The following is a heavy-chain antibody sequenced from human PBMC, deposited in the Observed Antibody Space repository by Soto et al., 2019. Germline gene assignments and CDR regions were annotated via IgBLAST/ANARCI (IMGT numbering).Heavy chain of an antibody. CDR2: INHSGST. V-gene: IGHV4-34*01. CDR1: GGSFSGYY. CDR3: ARYKNTGVFDY. D-gene: IGHD2-8*02. Sequence: QVQLQQWGAGLLKPSETLSLTCAVYGGSFSGYYWTWIRQPPGTGLEWIGEINHSGSTNYNPSLNSRITVPAYTSKNQFSLKLTSVTAVDTSVYNCARYKNTGVFDYWGQGTLVTVSS. J-gene: IGHJ4*02.